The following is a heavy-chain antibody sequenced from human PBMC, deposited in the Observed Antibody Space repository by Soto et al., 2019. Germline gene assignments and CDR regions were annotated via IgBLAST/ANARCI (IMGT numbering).Heavy chain of an antibody. CDR2: IYPGDSDT. D-gene: IGHD3-22*01. CDR1: GYSFTSYW. V-gene: IGHV5-51*01. Sequence: GGSLKISCKGSGYSFTSYWIGWVRQMPGKGLEWMGIIYPGDSDTRYSPSFQGQVTISADKSISTAYLQWSSLKASDTAMYYCARLYDSSGPGVYYYGMDVWGQGTTVTVSS. CDR3: ARLYDSSGPGVYYYGMDV. J-gene: IGHJ6*02.